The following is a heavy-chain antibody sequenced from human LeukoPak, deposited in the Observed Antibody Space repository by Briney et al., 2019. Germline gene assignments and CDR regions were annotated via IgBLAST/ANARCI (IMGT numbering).Heavy chain of an antibody. Sequence: PGGSLRLSCAASGFTFSDYDMSWVRQAPGKGLEWASSISLSTSGKTYADSVKGRFTISTDKAKNTLYLQMDSLRAEDTAIYYCAKALTRWAFDMWGQGTMVTVSS. J-gene: IGHJ3*02. CDR3: AKALTRWAFDM. V-gene: IGHV3-23*01. CDR2: ISLSTSGK. CDR1: GFTFSDYD. D-gene: IGHD3-16*01.